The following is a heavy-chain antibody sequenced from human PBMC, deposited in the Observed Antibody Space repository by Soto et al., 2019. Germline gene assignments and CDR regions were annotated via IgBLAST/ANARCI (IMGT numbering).Heavy chain of an antibody. CDR3: AKAPARSIAPWFDP. CDR2: ISGSGGST. CDR1: GFTFSGYA. V-gene: IGHV3-23*01. J-gene: IGHJ5*02. Sequence: GGSLRLSCAASGFTFSGYAMSWVRQAPGKGLEWVSAISGSGGSTYYADSVKGRFTISRDNSKNTLYLQMNSLRAEDTAVYYCAKAPARSIAPWFDPGAREPWSPSPQ. D-gene: IGHD2-15*01.